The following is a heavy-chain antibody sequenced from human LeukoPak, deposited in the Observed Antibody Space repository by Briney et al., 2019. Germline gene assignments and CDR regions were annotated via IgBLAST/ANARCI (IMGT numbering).Heavy chain of an antibody. CDR2: ISSSSSTI. Sequence: PGGSLRLSCAASGFTFSSYSMNWVRQAPGKGLEWVSYISSSSSTIYYADSVKGRFTISRDNAKNSLYLQMNSLRAEDTAVYYCARDPGVTYYDIFSGLGYSFDHWGQGTLVTVSS. CDR1: GFTFSSYS. D-gene: IGHD3-9*01. CDR3: ARDPGVTYYDIFSGLGYSFDH. V-gene: IGHV3-48*04. J-gene: IGHJ4*02.